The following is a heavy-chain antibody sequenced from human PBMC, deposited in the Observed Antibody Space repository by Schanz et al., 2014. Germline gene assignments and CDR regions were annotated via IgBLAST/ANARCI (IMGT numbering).Heavy chain of an antibody. J-gene: IGHJ4*02. Sequence: QVHLVQSGAEVKKPGSSVKVSCKASGGTFSSDTFSWVRQAPGQGLEWMGRIVPIAGITNYAQRFQGRVTITADKSSDTAYMELSSLTSEDTAVHYCARGRGFYDYWGQGTLGTVSS. CDR3: ARGRGFYDY. D-gene: IGHD3-10*01. CDR1: GGTFSSDT. V-gene: IGHV1-69*02. CDR2: IVPIAGIT.